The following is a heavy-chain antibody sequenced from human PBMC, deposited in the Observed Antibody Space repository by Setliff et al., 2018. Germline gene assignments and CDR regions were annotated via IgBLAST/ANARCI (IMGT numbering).Heavy chain of an antibody. CDR1: GGTFSSYA. CDR2: IIPIFGTA. J-gene: IGHJ3*02. Sequence: SVKVSCKASGGTFSSYAISWVRQAPGQGLEWMGGIIPIFGTANYAQKFQGRVTITTDESTSTAYMELSSLRSEDSAVYYCARATYYYDSSGYFLDAFDIWGQGTMVTVSS. V-gene: IGHV1-69*05. CDR3: ARATYYYDSSGYFLDAFDI. D-gene: IGHD3-22*01.